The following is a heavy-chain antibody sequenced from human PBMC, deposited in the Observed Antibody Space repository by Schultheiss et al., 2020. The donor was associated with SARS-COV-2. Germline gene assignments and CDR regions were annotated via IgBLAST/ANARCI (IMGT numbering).Heavy chain of an antibody. V-gene: IGHV4-31*03. J-gene: IGHJ3*02. Sequence: LRLSCTVSGGSISSGGYYWSWIRQHPGKGLEWIGYIYYSGSTNNNPSLKSRVTVSVDTSKNQFSLKLSSVTAADTAVYYCTREASELYSSGWFPDAFDIWGQGTMVTVSS. CDR2: IYYSGST. D-gene: IGHD6-19*01. CDR3: TREASELYSSGWFPDAFDI. CDR1: GGSISSGGYY.